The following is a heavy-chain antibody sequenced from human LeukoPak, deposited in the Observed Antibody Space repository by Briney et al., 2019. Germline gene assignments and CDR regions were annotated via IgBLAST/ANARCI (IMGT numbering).Heavy chain of an antibody. V-gene: IGHV3-30*18. D-gene: IGHD2-15*01. CDR2: ISYDGNKN. CDR3: AKDHDGSGFYLGYFER. J-gene: IGHJ4*02. Sequence: PGGSLRLSCAASGFAFTKFGMHWVRRGPGKGLQWVAIISYDGNKNKYADSVKGRFTISRDNSKSTVYLQMSSLRAEDTAIYYCAKDHDGSGFYLGYFERWGQGALVTVSS. CDR1: GFAFTKFG.